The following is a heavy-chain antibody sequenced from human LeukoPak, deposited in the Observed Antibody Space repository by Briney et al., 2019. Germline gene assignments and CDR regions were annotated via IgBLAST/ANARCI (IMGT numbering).Heavy chain of an antibody. Sequence: GGSLRLSCAASGFTFSSYSMNWVRQAPGKGLEWVSSISSSSSYIYYADSVKGRFTISRDNAKNSLYLQMNSLRAEDTAVYYCARDRGITIFGVVIVPDYWGQGTLVTVSS. CDR2: ISSSSSYI. J-gene: IGHJ4*02. CDR3: ARDRGITIFGVVIVPDY. V-gene: IGHV3-21*01. CDR1: GFTFSSYS. D-gene: IGHD3-3*01.